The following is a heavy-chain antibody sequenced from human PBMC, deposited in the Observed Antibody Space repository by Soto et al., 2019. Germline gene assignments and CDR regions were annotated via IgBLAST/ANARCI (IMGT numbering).Heavy chain of an antibody. CDR3: ARDGMMTPDYFDY. Sequence: QVQLVESGGGLVKPGGSLRLSCAASGFTFSNYYMSWIRHVPGKGLEWLSYISITSSHIDYADSVKGRFTISRDNAKSSLYLEMNTLRAEDTAVYYCARDGMMTPDYFDYWGQGTLVTVSS. D-gene: IGHD4-4*01. J-gene: IGHJ4*02. V-gene: IGHV3-11*06. CDR2: ISITSSHI. CDR1: GFTFSNYY.